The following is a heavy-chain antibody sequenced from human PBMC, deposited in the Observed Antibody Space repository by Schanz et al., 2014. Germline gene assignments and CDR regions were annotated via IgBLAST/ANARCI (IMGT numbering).Heavy chain of an antibody. D-gene: IGHD6-13*01. CDR2: ISGGGGTT. Sequence: EVQLVESGGGLVQPGGSLRLSCAASGFTFSGYSMNWVRQAPGKGLEWVSAISGGGGTTYYTDSVKGRFTISRDNSKNTLYLQMSSLRAEDTAVYYCAKSQGSSFDSWGQGTLVTVSS. J-gene: IGHJ4*02. V-gene: IGHV3-23*04. CDR3: AKSQGSSFDS. CDR1: GFTFSGYS.